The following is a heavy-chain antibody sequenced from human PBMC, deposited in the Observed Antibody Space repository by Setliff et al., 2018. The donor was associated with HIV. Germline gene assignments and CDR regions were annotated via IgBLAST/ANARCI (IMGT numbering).Heavy chain of an antibody. CDR1: GGSISSYY. CDR3: ARRGYSYVERVYYYYMDV. Sequence: TSETLSLTCTVSGGSISSYYWSWIRQPPGKGLEWIGYIDNSGSTNYNPSLKSRVTISVDTSKNQISLKLSSVTAADTAMYYCARRGYSYVERVYYYYMDVWGKGTTVTVSS. V-gene: IGHV4-4*09. J-gene: IGHJ6*03. CDR2: IDNSGST. D-gene: IGHD5-18*01.